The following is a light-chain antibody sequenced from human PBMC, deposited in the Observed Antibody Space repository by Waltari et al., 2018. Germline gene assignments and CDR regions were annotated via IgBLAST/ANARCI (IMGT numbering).Light chain of an antibody. V-gene: IGLV2-23*02. CDR2: GVN. CDR1: SGDVGNYNL. CDR3: SSYAAYNTVI. J-gene: IGLJ2*01. Sequence: QSTLTQPASVSGSLGQPITISCIGPSGDVGNYNLVPWYQQHPGKAPKFMIYGVNKRPSGVSNRFSGSKSGNTASLTISGLQGEDEAIYFCSSYAAYNTVIFGGGTKVTVL.